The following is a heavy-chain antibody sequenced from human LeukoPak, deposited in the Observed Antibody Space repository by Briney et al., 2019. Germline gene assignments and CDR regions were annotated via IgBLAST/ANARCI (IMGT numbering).Heavy chain of an antibody. D-gene: IGHD5-18*01. CDR2: ISSSSTYI. Sequence: GGSLRLSCAASGFTFSTYSMDWVRQTPGKGLEWVSSISSSSTYIYYADSVKGRFTISRDNAKNSLYLQMNSLRVEDTAVYYCAREPTAMILWGQGTLVTVSS. CDR3: AREPTAMIL. J-gene: IGHJ4*02. V-gene: IGHV3-21*01. CDR1: GFTFSTYS.